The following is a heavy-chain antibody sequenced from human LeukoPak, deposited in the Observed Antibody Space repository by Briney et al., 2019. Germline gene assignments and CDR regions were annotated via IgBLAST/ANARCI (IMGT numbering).Heavy chain of an antibody. CDR2: ISYDGSNK. D-gene: IGHD6-13*01. V-gene: IGHV3-30*01. J-gene: IGHJ4*02. Sequence: PGRSLRLSCAASGFTFSSYAMHWVRQAPGKGLEWVAVISYDGSNKYYADSVKGRFTISRDNSKNTPYLQMNSLRAEDTAVYYCARQYSSSWYGGVWFDYWGQGTLVTVSS. CDR3: ARQYSSSWYGGVWFDY. CDR1: GFTFSSYA.